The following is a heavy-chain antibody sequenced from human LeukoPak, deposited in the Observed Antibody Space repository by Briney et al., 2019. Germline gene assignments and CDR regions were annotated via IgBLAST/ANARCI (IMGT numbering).Heavy chain of an antibody. CDR1: GFTFSNYW. J-gene: IGHJ4*02. Sequence: GGSLRLSCAASGFTFSNYWMSWVRQAPGKGLEWVANVKDDGSEKHYVDSVKGRFTISRDNAKNSLYLQMSSLRSEDTAVYYCAGGAYWAFDQWGQGTLVTLSS. CDR3: AGGAYWAFDQ. CDR2: VKDDGSEK. D-gene: IGHD2-8*02. V-gene: IGHV3-7*04.